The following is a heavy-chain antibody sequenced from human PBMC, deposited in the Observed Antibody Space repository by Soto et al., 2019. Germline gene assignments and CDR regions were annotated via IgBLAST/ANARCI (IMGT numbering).Heavy chain of an antibody. CDR2: IYYSGST. J-gene: IGHJ6*02. CDR3: ARSRFGGSGGYGMDV. Sequence: SETLSLTCTVSGGSISSGDYYWSWIRQPPGKGLEWIGYIYYSGSTYYNPSLKSRVTISVDTSKNQFSLKLSSVTAADTAVYYCARSRFGGSGGYGMDVWGQGTTVTVSS. CDR1: GGSISSGDYY. D-gene: IGHD2-15*01. V-gene: IGHV4-30-4*01.